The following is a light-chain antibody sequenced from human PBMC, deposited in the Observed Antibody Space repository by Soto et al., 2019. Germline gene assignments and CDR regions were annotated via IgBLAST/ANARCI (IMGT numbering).Light chain of an antibody. CDR2: GNS. Sequence: QSVLTQPPSVSGAPGPRVTISCTGSSSNIGAGYDVHWYQQLPGTAPNLLIYGNSNRPSGVPDRFSGSKSGPSASLAITGLQAEDEADYYCQSYDSSLSGWVFGGGTKLTVL. J-gene: IGLJ2*01. CDR1: SSNIGAGYD. CDR3: QSYDSSLSGWV. V-gene: IGLV1-40*01.